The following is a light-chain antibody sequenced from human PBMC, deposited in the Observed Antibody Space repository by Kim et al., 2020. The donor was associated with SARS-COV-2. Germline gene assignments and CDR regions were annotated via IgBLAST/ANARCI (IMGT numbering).Light chain of an antibody. Sequence: SQEQAASITDSGEKLGDKDACWYQQKPGQGTVLVIYQDSKRPSGIPERFSGSSSGNTATLTISGTQAMDEADYYCQAWDSSTDYVFGTGTKVTVL. J-gene: IGLJ1*01. V-gene: IGLV3-1*01. CDR2: QDS. CDR3: QAWDSSTDYV. CDR1: KLGDKD.